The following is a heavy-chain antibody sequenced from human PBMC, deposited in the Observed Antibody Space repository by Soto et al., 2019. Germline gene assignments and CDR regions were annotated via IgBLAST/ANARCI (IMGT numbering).Heavy chain of an antibody. V-gene: IGHV3-48*02. J-gene: IGHJ6*02. D-gene: IGHD3-16*01. CDR2: INSGSDTI. CDR1: EFTFSSYA. CDR3: ARPHLDRPTYYGLDV. Sequence: PGGSLRLSCVASEFTFSSYAMSWVRQAPGKGLEWISFINSGSDTIYYGDSVKGRFTISRDNAKNALYLQMNSLRDDDTAVYYCARPHLDRPTYYGLDVWGQGTTVTVSS.